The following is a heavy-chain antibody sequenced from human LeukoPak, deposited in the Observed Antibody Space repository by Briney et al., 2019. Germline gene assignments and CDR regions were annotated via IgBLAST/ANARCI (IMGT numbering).Heavy chain of an antibody. J-gene: IGHJ4*02. Sequence: SQTLSLTCTVSGGSIGSGGYYWSWIRQHPGKGLEWIGYIYYSGSTYYNPSLKSRVTISVDTSKNQFSLKLSSVTAADTAVYYCAKTYYYDPFDFWGQGTLVTVSS. V-gene: IGHV4-31*03. CDR1: GGSIGSGGYY. D-gene: IGHD3-22*01. CDR2: IYYSGST. CDR3: AKTYYYDPFDF.